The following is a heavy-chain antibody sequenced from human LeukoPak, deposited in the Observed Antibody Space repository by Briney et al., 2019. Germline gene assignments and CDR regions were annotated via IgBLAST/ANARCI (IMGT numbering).Heavy chain of an antibody. CDR1: GGSFSGYS. J-gene: IGHJ4*02. CDR3: ATSQVVAATDILDY. V-gene: IGHV4-34*01. Sequence: PSETLSLTCAVSGGSFSGYSWAWIRQTPGRGLEWIGEINHGGSPNYDPSLKSRVTMSVGTSNNQFSLNLTSVTAADAAVNYCATSQVVAATDILDYWGQGTLVTVSS. CDR2: INHGGSP. D-gene: IGHD2-15*01.